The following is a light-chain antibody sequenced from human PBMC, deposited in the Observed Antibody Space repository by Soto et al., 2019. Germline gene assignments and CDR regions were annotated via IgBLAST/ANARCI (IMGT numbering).Light chain of an antibody. CDR3: QQSYNAPWT. CDR2: VTS. V-gene: IGKV1-39*01. J-gene: IGKJ1*01. Sequence: IKMTQSPSSLPAFVGEGLPITCRAGKRISNYLNWYQQKPGKAPKLLIYVTSNLQSGVPSRFSGSRSGTDFTLTISSLQPGDIATYYCQQSYNAPWTFGQGTKVDIK. CDR1: KRISNY.